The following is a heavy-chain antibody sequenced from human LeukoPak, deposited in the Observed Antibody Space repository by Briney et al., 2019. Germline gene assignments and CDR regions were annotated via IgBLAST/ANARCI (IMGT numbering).Heavy chain of an antibody. CDR2: ISGSGGST. J-gene: IGHJ5*02. CDR3: AKITMVRGVEGEWFDP. D-gene: IGHD3-10*01. V-gene: IGHV3-23*01. CDR1: GFTFSSYG. Sequence: GGSLRLSCAASGFTFSSYGMSWVRQAPGKGLEWVSAISGSGGSTYYADSVKGRFTISRDNPKNTLYLQMNSLRAEDTAVYYCAKITMVRGVEGEWFDPWGQGTLVTVSS.